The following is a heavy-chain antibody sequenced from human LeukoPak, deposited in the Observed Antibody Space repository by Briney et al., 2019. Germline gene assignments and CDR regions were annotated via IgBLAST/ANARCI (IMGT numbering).Heavy chain of an antibody. J-gene: IGHJ6*03. CDR2: IYYSGST. D-gene: IGHD5-18*01. V-gene: IGHV4-59*08. CDR1: GGSISSYY. Sequence: SEALSLTCTVSGGSISSYYWSWIRQPPGKGLEWIGYIYYSGSTNYNPSLKSRVTISVDTSKNQFSLKLSSVTAADTAVYYCARQMDTAMVTGHYYYYMDVWGKGTTVTVSS. CDR3: ARQMDTAMVTGHYYYYMDV.